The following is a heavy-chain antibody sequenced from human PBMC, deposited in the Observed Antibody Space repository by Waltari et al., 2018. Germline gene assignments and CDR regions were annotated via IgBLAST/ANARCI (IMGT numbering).Heavy chain of an antibody. J-gene: IGHJ2*01. D-gene: IGHD1-26*01. Sequence: QVQLQQSGPGLVKPSQTLSLTCAISGDSVASNSAAWNWIRQSPSRGLEWLGRTYYRSKWYNDYAVSVKSRITITPDTSKNQFSLQLNSVTPEDTAVYYCARAQGWSGSYLLDTQDYWYFDLWGRGTLVTVSS. CDR2: TYYRSKWYN. CDR3: ARAQGWSGSYLLDTQDYWYFDL. V-gene: IGHV6-1*01. CDR1: GDSVASNSAA.